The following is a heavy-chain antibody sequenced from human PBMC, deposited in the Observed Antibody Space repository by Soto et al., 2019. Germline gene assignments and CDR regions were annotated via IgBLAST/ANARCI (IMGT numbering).Heavy chain of an antibody. D-gene: IGHD2-2*01. CDR2: ISAYNGNT. V-gene: IGHV1-18*01. Sequence: ASVKVSCKASGYTFTSYGISWVRQAPGQGLEWMGWISAYNGNTNYAQKLQGRVTMTTDTSTSTAYMELRSLRSDDTAVYYCARDRGVEEMVVVPADEKYYYYYMDVWGKGTTVTVSS. CDR3: ARDRGVEEMVVVPADEKYYYYYMDV. J-gene: IGHJ6*03. CDR1: GYTFTSYG.